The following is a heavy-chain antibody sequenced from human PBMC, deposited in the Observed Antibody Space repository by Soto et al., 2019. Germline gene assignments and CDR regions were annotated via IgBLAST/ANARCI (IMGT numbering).Heavy chain of an antibody. CDR2: ISTYNANT. V-gene: IGHV1-18*01. J-gene: IGHJ6*02. CDR1: GYTFTRYG. CDR3: AREGYCSSGSCALYSHDYFGMDV. Sequence: ASVKVSCKASGYTFTRYGISWVRQAPGQGLEWMGWISTYNANTKYAHNLEGRVTMTTGTYTSTAYMELRSLTSDDTAVYYCAREGYCSSGSCALYSHDYFGMDVWGQGTTVTVS. D-gene: IGHD2-15*01.